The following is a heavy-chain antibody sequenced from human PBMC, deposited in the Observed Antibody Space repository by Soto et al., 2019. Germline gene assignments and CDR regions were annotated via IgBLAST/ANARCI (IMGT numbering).Heavy chain of an antibody. Sequence: TLSLTCAVSGGSISSGGYSCSWMRQPPGKGLEWIGYIYHSGSTYYNPSLKSRVTISVDRSKNQFSLELSSVTAADTAVYYCARGFPPDLYSYRYYCYGMEVWGQGTMVTVSS. V-gene: IGHV4-30-2*01. CDR1: GGSISSGGYS. CDR3: ARGFPPDLYSYRYYCYGMEV. D-gene: IGHD5-18*01. J-gene: IGHJ6*01. CDR2: IYHSGST.